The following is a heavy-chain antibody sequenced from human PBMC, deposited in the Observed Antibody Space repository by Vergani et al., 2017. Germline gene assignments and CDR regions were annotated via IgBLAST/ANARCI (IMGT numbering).Heavy chain of an antibody. CDR3: ARGVGAWDNWFDP. Sequence: QVQLQESGPGLVKPSQTLSLTCTVSGGSISSGDYYWSWIRQPPGKGLEWIGYIYYSGSTYYNPSLKSRVTISVETSKNQFSLKLSPVTAAATAVYYCARGVGAWDNWFDPWGQGTLVTVSS. D-gene: IGHD1-26*01. CDR1: GGSISSGDYY. J-gene: IGHJ5*02. CDR2: IYYSGST. V-gene: IGHV4-30-4*08.